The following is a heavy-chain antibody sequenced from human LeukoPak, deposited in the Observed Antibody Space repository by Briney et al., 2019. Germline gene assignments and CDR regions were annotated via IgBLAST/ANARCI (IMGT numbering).Heavy chain of an antibody. CDR3: ARRWNYGRNYYIDV. J-gene: IGHJ6*03. Sequence: SETLSLTCAVYGGSFSNYYWSWIRQPPGKGLEWIGEINDSGRTNYNPSLMSRVTVSVDTSKNQFSLRLTSVTATDTAVYYCARRWNYGRNYYIDVWGKGATVSVSS. CDR2: INDSGRT. V-gene: IGHV4-34*01. CDR1: GGSFSNYY. D-gene: IGHD1-7*01.